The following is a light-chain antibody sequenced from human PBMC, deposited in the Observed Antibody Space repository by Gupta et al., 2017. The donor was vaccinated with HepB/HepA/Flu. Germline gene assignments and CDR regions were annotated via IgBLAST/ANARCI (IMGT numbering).Light chain of an antibody. CDR2: SAS. J-gene: IGKJ5*01. Sequence: DIQMTQSPSSLSASVGDRVTITCRASQSIRNYLNWYQQKPGKAPKLLIYSASTVKNVVPSRFSGSGSGTEFTLTISSLQPEDFAAYYCQQGLKTPLTFGQGTRLEIK. CDR1: QSIRNY. V-gene: IGKV1-39*01. CDR3: QQGLKTPLT.